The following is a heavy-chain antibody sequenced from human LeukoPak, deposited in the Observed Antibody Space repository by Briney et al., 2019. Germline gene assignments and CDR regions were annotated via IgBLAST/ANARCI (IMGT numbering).Heavy chain of an antibody. CDR2: INHNGST. CDR1: GGSFSGYY. CDR3: ARRACSGGSCNLDYYYYYGMDV. V-gene: IGHV4-34*01. J-gene: IGHJ6*02. Sequence: SETLSLTCAVYGGSFSGYYWSWIRQPPGKGLEWIGGINHNGSTNYNPSLKSRVTISVDTSKNQFSLKLSSVTAADTAVYYCARRACSGGSCNLDYYYYYGMDVWGQGTTVTVSS. D-gene: IGHD2-15*01.